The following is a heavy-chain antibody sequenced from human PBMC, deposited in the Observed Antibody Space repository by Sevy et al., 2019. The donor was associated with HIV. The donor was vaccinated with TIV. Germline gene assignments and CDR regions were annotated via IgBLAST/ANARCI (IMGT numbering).Heavy chain of an antibody. CDR3: ARDYYGSGSYYEFVY. Sequence: ETLSLTCTVSGFSISSDYYWGWIRPPPGKGLEWIGSIYDGGSTYYNPSLKSRVTISIDTSKNQFSLKLSSVTAADTAVYYCARDYYGSGSYYEFVYWGQGTLVTVSS. D-gene: IGHD3-10*01. CDR1: GFSISSDYY. J-gene: IGHJ4*02. CDR2: IYDGGST. V-gene: IGHV4-38-2*02.